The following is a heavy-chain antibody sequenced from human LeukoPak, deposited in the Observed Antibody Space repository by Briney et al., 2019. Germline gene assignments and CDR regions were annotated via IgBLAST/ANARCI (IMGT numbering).Heavy chain of an antibody. J-gene: IGHJ4*02. CDR3: ARANFLYCSSTSCLFDY. V-gene: IGHV1-2*02. CDR2: INPNDGDT. CDR1: GFTFSSYG. D-gene: IGHD2-2*01. Sequence: GGSLRLSCAASGFTFSSYGMHWVRQAPGQGFEWMGWINPNDGDTYYAQKFQGRVTMTRDTSISTAHMEVSRLRSDDTAVYYCARANFLYCSSTSCLFDYWGQGTLVTVSS.